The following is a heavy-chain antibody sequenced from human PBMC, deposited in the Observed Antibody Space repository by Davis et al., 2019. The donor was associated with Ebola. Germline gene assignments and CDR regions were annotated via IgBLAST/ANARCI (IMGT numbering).Heavy chain of an antibody. Sequence: SVKVSCKASGYTFPDYGISWVRQAPGQGLEWMGGIIPIFGTANYAQKFQGRVTITADESTSTAYMELSSLRSEDTAVYYCARVLVATIGPYYGMDVWGQGTTVTVSS. D-gene: IGHD5-12*01. CDR3: ARVLVATIGPYYGMDV. CDR1: GYTFPDYG. J-gene: IGHJ6*02. CDR2: IIPIFGTA. V-gene: IGHV1-69*13.